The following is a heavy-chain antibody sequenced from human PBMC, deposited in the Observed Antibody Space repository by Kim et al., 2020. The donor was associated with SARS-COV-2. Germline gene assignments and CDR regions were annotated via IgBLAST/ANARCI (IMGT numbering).Heavy chain of an antibody. CDR2: ISYDGSNK. CDR1: GFTFSTYG. V-gene: IGHV3-30*18. Sequence: GGSLRLSCAASGFTFSTYGMHWVRQAPGKGLEWVAVISYDGSNKYYADSVKGRFTISRDNSKNTLYLQMNSLRAEDTAVYYCAKQYQPLLSIEYYFDYWGQGTLVTVSS. D-gene: IGHD2-2*01. CDR3: AKQYQPLLSIEYYFDY. J-gene: IGHJ4*02.